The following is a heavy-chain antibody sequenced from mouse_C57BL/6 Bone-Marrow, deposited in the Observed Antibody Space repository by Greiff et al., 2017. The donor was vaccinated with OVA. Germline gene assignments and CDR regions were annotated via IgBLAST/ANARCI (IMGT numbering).Heavy chain of an antibody. V-gene: IGHV5-6*02. CDR3: AEHGDLHYYGSSYGFFAY. D-gene: IGHD1-1*01. CDR1: GFTFSSYG. J-gene: IGHJ3*01. Sequence: EVMLVESGGDLVKPGGSLKLSCAASGFTFSSYGMSWVRQTPDKRLEWVATISSGGSYTYYPDSVKGRFTISRDNAKNTLYLQMSSLKSEDTAMYYCAEHGDLHYYGSSYGFFAYWGQGTLVTVSA. CDR2: ISSGGSYT.